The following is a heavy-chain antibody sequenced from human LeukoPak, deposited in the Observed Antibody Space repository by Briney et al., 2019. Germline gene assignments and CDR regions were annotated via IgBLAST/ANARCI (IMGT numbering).Heavy chain of an antibody. CDR3: AGDMVRGGHPNYYYYGMDV. J-gene: IGHJ6*02. D-gene: IGHD3-10*01. V-gene: IGHV3-21*01. Sequence: GGSLRLTCAASGFTFSSYSMNWVRQAPGKGLEWVSSISSSSSYIYYADSVKGRFTISRDNAKNSQYLQMNSLRAEDTAVYYCAGDMVRGGHPNYYYYGMDVWGQGTTVTVSS. CDR2: ISSSSSYI. CDR1: GFTFSSYS.